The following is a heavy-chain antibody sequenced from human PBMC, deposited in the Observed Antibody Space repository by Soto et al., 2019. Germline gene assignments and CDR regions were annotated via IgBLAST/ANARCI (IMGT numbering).Heavy chain of an antibody. Sequence: SETLSLTCTVSGGSMSSNYWTWIRQSPGKGLEWIGYIYYTGSTKYNPSLQSRVTISLDTSKNQFSLRLTSVTSADTAVYYCARGGSSGDFFDYWGQGAQVTVS. V-gene: IGHV4-59*01. CDR3: ARGGSSGDFFDY. D-gene: IGHD4-17*01. CDR1: GGSMSSNY. J-gene: IGHJ4*02. CDR2: IYYTGST.